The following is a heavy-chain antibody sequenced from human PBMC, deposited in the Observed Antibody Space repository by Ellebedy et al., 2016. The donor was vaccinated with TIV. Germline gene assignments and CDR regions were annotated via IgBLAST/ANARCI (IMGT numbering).Heavy chain of an antibody. Sequence: SVKVSXXASGGTFSSYAISWVRQAPGQGLEWMGGIIPIFGTANYAQKFQGRVTITADESTSTAYMELSSLRSEDTAVYYCASTGGQQLVSYYYYMDVWGKGTTVSVSS. J-gene: IGHJ6*03. CDR2: IIPIFGTA. CDR3: ASTGGQQLVSYYYYMDV. D-gene: IGHD6-13*01. CDR1: GGTFSSYA. V-gene: IGHV1-69*13.